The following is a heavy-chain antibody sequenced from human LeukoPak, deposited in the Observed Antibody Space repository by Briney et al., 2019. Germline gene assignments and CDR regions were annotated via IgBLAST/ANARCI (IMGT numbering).Heavy chain of an antibody. CDR2: IHYSGST. Sequence: SETLSLTCTVSGGSISSYYWSWIRQPPGKGLEWIGYIHYSGSTNYNPSLKSRVTISVDTSRNHFSLKLTSVTAADTAVYFCAYSRNFALDNWGQGTLVTVSS. CDR1: GGSISSYY. CDR3: AYSRNFALDN. V-gene: IGHV4-59*12. D-gene: IGHD1-26*01. J-gene: IGHJ4*01.